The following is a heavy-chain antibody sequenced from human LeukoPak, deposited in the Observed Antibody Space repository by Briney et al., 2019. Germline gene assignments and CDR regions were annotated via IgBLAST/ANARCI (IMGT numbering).Heavy chain of an antibody. Sequence: GGSLRLSRAASGFTFSDYAMHWVRQAPGKGLEYVSAISTDGRGTYYANSVKGRFTISRDNSKNTLYLQMASLRVEDMAVYYCATYFDSSYGYWGQGTLVTVSS. V-gene: IGHV3-64*01. CDR3: ATYFDSSYGY. D-gene: IGHD3-22*01. CDR1: GFTFSDYA. CDR2: ISTDGRGT. J-gene: IGHJ4*02.